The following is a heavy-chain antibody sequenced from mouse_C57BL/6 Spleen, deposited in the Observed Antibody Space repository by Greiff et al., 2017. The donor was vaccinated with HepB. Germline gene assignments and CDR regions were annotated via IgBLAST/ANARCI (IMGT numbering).Heavy chain of an antibody. CDR1: GYAFTNYL. J-gene: IGHJ2*01. V-gene: IGHV1-54*01. CDR3: ARSYEGFDY. Sequence: QVQLQQSGAELVRPGTSVKVSCKASGYAFTNYLIEWVEQRPGQGLEWIGVINPGSGGTNYNEKFKGKATLTADKSSSTAYMQLSSLTSEDSAVYFCARSYEGFDYWGQGTTLTVSS. CDR2: INPGSGGT. D-gene: IGHD2-3*01.